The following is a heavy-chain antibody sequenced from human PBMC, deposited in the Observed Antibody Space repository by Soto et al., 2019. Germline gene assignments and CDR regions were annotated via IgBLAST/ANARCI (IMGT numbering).Heavy chain of an antibody. V-gene: IGHV4-34*01. CDR3: ARGGYTSGWFRF. CDR2: INHSGST. Sequence: PSETLSLTCAVHGGSFRGYHWTWIRQPPGKGLEWIGEINHSGSTDDNPSLKSRVTISRDTSKNQFSLSLSSVTAADTAIYYCARGGYTSGWFRFWGQGILVTVSS. J-gene: IGHJ4*02. CDR1: GGSFRGYH. D-gene: IGHD6-19*01.